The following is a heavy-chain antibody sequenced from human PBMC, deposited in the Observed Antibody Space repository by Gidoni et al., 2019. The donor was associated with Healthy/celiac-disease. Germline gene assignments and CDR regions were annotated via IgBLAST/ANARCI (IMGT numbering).Heavy chain of an antibody. Sequence: QVQLVESGGGVVQPGRSLRLSCAASGFTFSSYGMHWVRQAPGKGLEWVAVIWYDGSNKYYADSVKGRFTISRDNSKNTLYLQMNSLRAEDTAVYYCASFPDSSGYSVPWGQGTLVTVSS. D-gene: IGHD3-22*01. CDR3: ASFPDSSGYSVP. CDR1: GFTFSSYG. CDR2: IWYDGSNK. V-gene: IGHV3-33*01. J-gene: IGHJ5*02.